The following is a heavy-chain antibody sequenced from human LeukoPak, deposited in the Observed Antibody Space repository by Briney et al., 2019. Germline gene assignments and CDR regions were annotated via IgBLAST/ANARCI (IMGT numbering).Heavy chain of an antibody. CDR2: INHSGST. CDR3: ARKDNCSSTSCRFDY. D-gene: IGHD2-2*01. V-gene: IGHV4-34*01. Sequence: SETLSLTCAVYGGSFSGYYWSWIRQPPGKGLEWIGEINHSGSTNYNPSLKSRVTISVDTSKNQFSLKLSSVTAADTAVYYCARKDNCSSTSCRFDYWGQGTLVTVSS. J-gene: IGHJ4*02. CDR1: GGSFSGYY.